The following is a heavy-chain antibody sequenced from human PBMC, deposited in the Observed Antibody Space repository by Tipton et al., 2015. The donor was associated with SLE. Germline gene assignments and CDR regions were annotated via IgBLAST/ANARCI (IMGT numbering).Heavy chain of an antibody. CDR3: ASTIAAAGSFYYYYYMDV. J-gene: IGHJ6*03. Sequence: TLSLPCTVSGGSISSGSYYWSWIRQPAGKGLEWIGRIYTSWSTNYNPSLKSRVTISVDTSKNQFSLKLSSVTAADTAVYYCASTIAAAGSFYYYYYMDVWGKGTTVTVSS. V-gene: IGHV4-61*02. CDR2: IYTSWST. D-gene: IGHD6-13*01. CDR1: GGSISSGSYY.